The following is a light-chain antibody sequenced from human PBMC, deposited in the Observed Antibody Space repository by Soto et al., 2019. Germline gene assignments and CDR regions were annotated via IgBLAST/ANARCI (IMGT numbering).Light chain of an antibody. CDR1: SSDVGGYNY. CDR2: DVS. CDR3: CSYAGSSYV. Sequence: QAVVTQPRSVSGSPGQSVTISCTGTSSDVGGYNYVSWYQQHPGKAPKLMIYDVSKRPSGVPDRFSGSKSGNTASLTISGLQAEDGADYYCCSYAGSSYVFGTGTKLTVL. V-gene: IGLV2-11*01. J-gene: IGLJ1*01.